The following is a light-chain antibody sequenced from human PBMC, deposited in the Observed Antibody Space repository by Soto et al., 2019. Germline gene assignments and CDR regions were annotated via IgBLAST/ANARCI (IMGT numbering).Light chain of an antibody. CDR3: QQRSAWPLT. J-gene: IGKJ2*01. CDR1: QNINNN. CDR2: DTS. V-gene: IGKV3-11*01. Sequence: EVVLTQSPATLSLSPGERATLSCRASQNINNNLAWYQQKTGQAPRLLISDTSNRATGIPARFSGRGSGTEFTLTISSLEPEDFAVYYCQQRSAWPLTFGQGTKLEIK.